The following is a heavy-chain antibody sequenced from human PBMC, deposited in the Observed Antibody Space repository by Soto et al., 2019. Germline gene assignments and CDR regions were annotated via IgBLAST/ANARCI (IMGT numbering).Heavy chain of an antibody. J-gene: IGHJ4*02. D-gene: IGHD6-13*01. V-gene: IGHV4-34*01. CDR2: INHSGST. CDR3: ARGLAGTDDY. Sequence: LSLTCAVYGGSFSGYYWRWLRQPPGKGLEWSGEINHSGSTNYNPSLKSRVTISVDTSKNQFSLRLSSVTAADTAVYYCARGLAGTDDYWGQGTLVTVSS. CDR1: GGSFSGYY.